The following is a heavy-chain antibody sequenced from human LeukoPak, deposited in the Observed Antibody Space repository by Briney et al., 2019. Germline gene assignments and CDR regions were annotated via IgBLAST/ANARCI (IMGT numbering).Heavy chain of an antibody. CDR1: GGSISSYY. D-gene: IGHD2-15*01. CDR3: ARHGAATTWSWFDP. Sequence: SETLSLTCTVFGGSISSYYWSWIRQPPGKGLEWIGSIYYSGSTYYNPSLKSRVTISVDTSKNQFSLKLSSVTAADTAVYYCARHGAATTWSWFDPWGQGTLVTVSS. V-gene: IGHV4-59*05. CDR2: IYYSGST. J-gene: IGHJ5*02.